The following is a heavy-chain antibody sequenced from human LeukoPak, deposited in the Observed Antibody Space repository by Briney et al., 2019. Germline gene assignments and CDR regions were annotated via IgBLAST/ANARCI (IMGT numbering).Heavy chain of an antibody. Sequence: GESLQISCKGSGYSFTSYWIGWVRQMPGKGLEWMGIIYPGDSDTRYSPSFQGQVTISADKSISTAYLQWSSLKASDTAMYYCARRPSTHLNYFDYWGQGTLVTVSS. CDR3: ARRPSTHLNYFDY. CDR1: GYSFTSYW. J-gene: IGHJ4*02. CDR2: IYPGDSDT. V-gene: IGHV5-51*01.